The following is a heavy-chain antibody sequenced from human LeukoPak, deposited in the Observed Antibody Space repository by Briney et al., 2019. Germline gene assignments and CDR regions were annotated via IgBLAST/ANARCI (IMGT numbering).Heavy chain of an antibody. CDR3: AELGITMIGGV. Sequence: GGSLRLSCAASGFTFSSYAMNWVRQAPGKGLEWLSGISGSGGSTFYADSVKGRFTISRDNAKNSLYLQMNSLRAEDTAVYYCAELGITMIGGVWGKGTTVTISS. J-gene: IGHJ6*04. CDR2: ISGSGGST. D-gene: IGHD3-10*02. V-gene: IGHV3-23*01. CDR1: GFTFSSYA.